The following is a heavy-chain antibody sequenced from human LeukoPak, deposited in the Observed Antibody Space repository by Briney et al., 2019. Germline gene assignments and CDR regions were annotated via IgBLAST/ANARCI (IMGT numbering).Heavy chain of an antibody. D-gene: IGHD6-13*01. CDR3: ASRTGIAAAGTDAFDI. CDR1: GYTFTSYD. V-gene: IGHV1-8*01. CDR2: MNPNSGNT. Sequence: ASVKVSCKASGYTFTSYDINWVRQATGQGLEWMGWMNPNSGNTGYAQKFQGRVTMTRNTSISTAYMELSSLGSEDTAVYYCASRTGIAAAGTDAFDIWGQGTMVTVSS. J-gene: IGHJ3*02.